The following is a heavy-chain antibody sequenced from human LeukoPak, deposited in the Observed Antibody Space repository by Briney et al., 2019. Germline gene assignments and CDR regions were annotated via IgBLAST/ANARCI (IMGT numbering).Heavy chain of an antibody. V-gene: IGHV3-74*01. Sequence: GGSLRLSCAASGFTFSSYWMHWVRQSPGKGLVWVSHISTDGSIIRYGDSVKGRFTLSRDKAKNTLYLQMNSLTAEDTGVYYCARYLYAFALDVWGKGTTVTVS. CDR3: ARYLYAFALDV. D-gene: IGHD2-8*01. J-gene: IGHJ6*03. CDR1: GFTFSSYW. CDR2: ISTDGSII.